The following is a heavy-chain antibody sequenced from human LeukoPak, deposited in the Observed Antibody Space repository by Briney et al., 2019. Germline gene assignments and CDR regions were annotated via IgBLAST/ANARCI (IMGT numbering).Heavy chain of an antibody. D-gene: IGHD6-19*01. CDR2: IGTAGDT. CDR1: GLTFSSYD. Sequence: GGSLRLSCAASGLTFSSYDMHWVRQATGKGLEWVSAIGTAGDTYYPGSVKGRFTISRENAKNSLYLQMNSLRAGDTAVYYCARGWPGIAVAGPSWVWGQGTTVTVSS. CDR3: ARGWPGIAVAGPSWV. J-gene: IGHJ6*02. V-gene: IGHV3-13*01.